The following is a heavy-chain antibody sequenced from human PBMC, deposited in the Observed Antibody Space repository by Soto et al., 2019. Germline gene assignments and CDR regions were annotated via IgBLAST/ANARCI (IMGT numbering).Heavy chain of an antibody. CDR1: GGSVGSGSYY. Sequence: SETLSLTCTVSGGSVGSGSYYWSWLRQPPGKGLEWIGYIYYSGSTNYKPSLKSRVTISVDTSKNQFSLEVSSVTAADTAVYYCAREVNETTVTMGNWFDPWGQGTLVTVSS. D-gene: IGHD4-4*01. CDR3: AREVNETTVTMGNWFDP. CDR2: IYYSGST. V-gene: IGHV4-61*01. J-gene: IGHJ5*02.